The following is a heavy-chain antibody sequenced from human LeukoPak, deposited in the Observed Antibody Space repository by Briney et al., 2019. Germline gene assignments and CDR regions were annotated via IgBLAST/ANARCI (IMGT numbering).Heavy chain of an antibody. CDR2: ISGSGGST. J-gene: IGHJ5*02. CDR3: AKDRGSSGWYYWFDP. CDR1: GFTFSSYA. D-gene: IGHD6-19*01. V-gene: IGHV3-23*01. Sequence: GGSLRLSCAASGFTFSSYAMSWVRQAPGKGLEWVSAISGSGGSTYYADSVKGRFTISRDNSKNTLYLQMNSLRAEDTAVCCCAKDRGSSGWYYWFDPWGQGTLVTVSS.